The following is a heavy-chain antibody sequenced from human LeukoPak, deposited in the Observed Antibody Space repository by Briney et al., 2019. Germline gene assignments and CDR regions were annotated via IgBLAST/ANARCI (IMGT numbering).Heavy chain of an antibody. J-gene: IGHJ4*02. Sequence: PGGSLRLSCATCGFTLSIYGMHWVRQAPGRGLAGVAFIRYDGTNTYNAASVSGGFTIYRDNYNNMVYLQMNSLRAEDTAVYYCAKVGSGWYQIDYWGQGTLVTVSS. CDR3: AKVGSGWYQIDY. V-gene: IGHV3-30*02. D-gene: IGHD6-19*01. CDR1: GFTLSIYG. CDR2: IRYDGTNT.